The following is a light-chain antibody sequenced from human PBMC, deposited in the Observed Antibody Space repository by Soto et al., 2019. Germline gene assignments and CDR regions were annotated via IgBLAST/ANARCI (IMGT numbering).Light chain of an antibody. CDR2: GAS. CDR3: QQYGTSAIT. CDR1: QSVSSY. Sequence: EIVLTQSPATLSLSPGARATLSCRASQSVSSYLAWYQQKPGQAPRLLMSGASTRAAGIPDRFSGDGSGTDFTLTISRLEPEDFAVYYCQQYGTSAITFGQGTRLEIK. J-gene: IGKJ5*01. V-gene: IGKV3-20*01.